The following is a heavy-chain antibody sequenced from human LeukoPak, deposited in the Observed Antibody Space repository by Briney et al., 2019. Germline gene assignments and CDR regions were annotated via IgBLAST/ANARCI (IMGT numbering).Heavy chain of an antibody. CDR2: ISYSGST. J-gene: IGHJ4*02. V-gene: IGHV4-59*01. Sequence: SETLSLTCTVSGCSISSYYWSWIRQPPGEGLEWIGYISYSGSTNYNPSLKSRVSISVDTSKSQFSLQLSSVTAADTAVYYCARDPGGWPYHFDYWGQGTLVTVSS. CDR1: GCSISSYY. CDR3: ARDPGGWPYHFDY. D-gene: IGHD1-26*01.